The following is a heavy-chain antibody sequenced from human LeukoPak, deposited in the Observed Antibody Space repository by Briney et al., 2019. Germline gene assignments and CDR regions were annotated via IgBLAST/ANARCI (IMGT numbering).Heavy chain of an antibody. CDR2: TYYRSKWYI. D-gene: IGHD3-16*01. CDR3: TKGSFQGGFDY. CDR1: GDSVSSDRAA. V-gene: IGHV6-1*01. J-gene: IGHJ4*02. Sequence: SQTLSLTCAISGDSVSSDRAAWHWIRQSPSRGLEWLGTTYYRSKWYIDYAVSVKNRMTIKPDTYKNQISLHLNTMTLEDTAVYYCTKGSFQGGFDYWGQGTLVTVSS.